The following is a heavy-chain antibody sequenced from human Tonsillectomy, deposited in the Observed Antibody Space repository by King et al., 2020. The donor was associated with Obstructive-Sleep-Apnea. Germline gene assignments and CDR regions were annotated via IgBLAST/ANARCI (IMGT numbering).Heavy chain of an antibody. V-gene: IGHV4-61*01. D-gene: IGHD4-23*01. J-gene: IGHJ4*02. CDR3: ARLELFRFGGNSRAFDY. CDR2: IYYDGST. Sequence: QLQESGPGLVKPSETLSLTCSVSGVSVSSSSYFWSWIRQPPGKGLEWIGYIYYDGSTKYNPSLKSRVTISLDTSKSQFSLRLSSVTAADTAVYYCARLELFRFGGNSRAFDYWGQGTPVPVSS. CDR1: GVSVSSSSYF.